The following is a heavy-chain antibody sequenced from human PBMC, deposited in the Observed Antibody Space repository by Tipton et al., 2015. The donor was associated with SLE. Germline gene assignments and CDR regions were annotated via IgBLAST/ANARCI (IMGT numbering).Heavy chain of an antibody. CDR2: ISYSGSS. Sequence: LRLSCTVSGGSISSGDSYWSWIRQPPGKGLEWIGYISYSGSSNYNPSLKSRVTISVDTSKNQFSLNLSSVTAADTAVYYCAVEEEWFGPLDYWGQGTLVTASS. CDR3: AVEEEWFGPLDY. CDR1: GGSISSGDSY. D-gene: IGHD3-10*01. J-gene: IGHJ4*02. V-gene: IGHV4-30-4*08.